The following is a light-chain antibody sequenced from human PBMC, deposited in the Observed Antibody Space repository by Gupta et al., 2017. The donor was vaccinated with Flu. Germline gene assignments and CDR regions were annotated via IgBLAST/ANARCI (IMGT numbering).Light chain of an antibody. CDR2: ATS. CDR1: QSISMC. Sequence: PSSLSTSVGDRITITCRTSQSISMCLNWYQQKPGKAPKVLIYATSNLQSGVPSRFTGSGSGTDFTLTISSLQPEDFATYYCQQSDSSPYTFGQGTKLEIK. V-gene: IGKV1-39*01. CDR3: QQSDSSPYT. J-gene: IGKJ2*01.